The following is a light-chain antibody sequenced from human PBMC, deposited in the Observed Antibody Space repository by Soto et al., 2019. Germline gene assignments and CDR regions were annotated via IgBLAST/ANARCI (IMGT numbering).Light chain of an antibody. CDR3: QQYNSYSIT. CDR2: DAS. J-gene: IGKJ5*01. V-gene: IGKV1-5*01. CDR1: QSISSW. Sequence: IQMTKSPSTLSASAGDRVTITCRASQSISSWLAWYQQKPGKAPKLLIYDASSLESGVPSRFSGSGSGTEFTLTISSLQPDDFATYYCQQYNSYSITFGQGTRLEI.